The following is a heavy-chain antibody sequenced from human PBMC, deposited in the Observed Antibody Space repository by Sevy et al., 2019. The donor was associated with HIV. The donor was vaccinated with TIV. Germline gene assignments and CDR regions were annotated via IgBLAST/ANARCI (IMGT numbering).Heavy chain of an antibody. Sequence: ASVKVSCKASGYTFTGYYMHWVRQAPGQGLEWMGWINPNSGGTNYAQKFQGRVTMTRDTSISTAYMELSRLRSDDTAVYYCARELMYIRCFDYWGQGTLVTVSS. J-gene: IGHJ4*02. V-gene: IGHV1-2*02. CDR2: INPNSGGT. CDR1: GYTFTGYY. D-gene: IGHD2-8*01. CDR3: ARELMYIRCFDY.